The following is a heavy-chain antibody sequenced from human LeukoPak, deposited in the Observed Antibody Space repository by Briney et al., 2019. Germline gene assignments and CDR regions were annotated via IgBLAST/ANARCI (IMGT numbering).Heavy chain of an antibody. CDR3: ARDAGPVFYYYYMDV. J-gene: IGHJ6*03. CDR2: ISSSSSYI. CDR1: GFTFSSYS. D-gene: IGHD6-13*01. V-gene: IGHV3-21*01. Sequence: GGSLRLSCAASGFTFSSYSMNWVRQAPGKGLEWVSSISSSSSYIYYADSVKGRFTISRDNAKNSLYLQMNSLGAEDTAVYYCARDAGPVFYYYYMDVWGKGTTVTVSS.